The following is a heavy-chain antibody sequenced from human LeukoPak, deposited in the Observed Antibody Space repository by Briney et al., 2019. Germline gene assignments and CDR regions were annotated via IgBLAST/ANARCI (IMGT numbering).Heavy chain of an antibody. Sequence: GGSLRLSCAASGFTFSYYGMHWVRQAPGKGLEWVAFIRYDGNDKFYAETVRGRFTISRDNSKNTLYLQMNSLRAEDTAIYYCAKAYGTNGYFQLPIDFWGQGTLVTVSS. CDR3: AKAYGTNGYFQLPIDF. D-gene: IGHD2-8*01. V-gene: IGHV3-30*02. CDR1: GFTFSYYG. CDR2: IRYDGNDK. J-gene: IGHJ4*02.